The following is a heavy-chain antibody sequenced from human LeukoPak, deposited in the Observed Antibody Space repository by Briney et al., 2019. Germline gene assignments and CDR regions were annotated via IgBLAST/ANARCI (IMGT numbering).Heavy chain of an antibody. CDR1: GFTFDGYA. CDR3: AKGYYGSGSYYSPVDY. Sequence: PGGSLRLSCAASGFTFDGYATHWVRQAPEKGLEWVSGISWNSATIGYADSVRGRFTISRDNAKNSLYLQMNSLRVEDTAFYYCAKGYYGSGSYYSPVDYWGQGTLVTVSS. D-gene: IGHD3-10*01. J-gene: IGHJ4*02. CDR2: ISWNSATI. V-gene: IGHV3-9*01.